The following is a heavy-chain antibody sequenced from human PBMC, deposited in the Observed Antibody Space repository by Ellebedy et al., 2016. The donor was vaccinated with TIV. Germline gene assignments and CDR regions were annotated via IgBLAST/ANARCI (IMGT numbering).Heavy chain of an antibody. V-gene: IGHV4-59*01. Sequence: SETLSLXXTVSGGSISSYSWSWIRQPPGKGLEWIAYISYSESTSYNPSLKSRVTISVDTSKNQFSLKLSSVTAADTAVYYCARDRALNWFDPWGQGTLVTVSS. J-gene: IGHJ5*02. CDR3: ARDRALNWFDP. CDR2: ISYSEST. CDR1: GGSISSYS.